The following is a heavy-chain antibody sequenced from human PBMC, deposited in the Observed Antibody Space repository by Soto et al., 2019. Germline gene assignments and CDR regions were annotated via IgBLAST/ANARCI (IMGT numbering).Heavy chain of an antibody. CDR3: ARTHYVWGSYRVFDY. CDR1: GFSLSTSGMC. D-gene: IGHD3-16*02. CDR2: IDWDDDK. Sequence: SGPTLVNPTQTLTLTCTFSGFSLSTSGMCVSWIRQPPGKALEWLALIDWDDDKYYSTSLKTRLTISNDTSKNQVVLTMTNMDPVDTSTYYRARTHYVWGSYRVFDYWGQGTLVTVSS. V-gene: IGHV2-70*01. J-gene: IGHJ4*02.